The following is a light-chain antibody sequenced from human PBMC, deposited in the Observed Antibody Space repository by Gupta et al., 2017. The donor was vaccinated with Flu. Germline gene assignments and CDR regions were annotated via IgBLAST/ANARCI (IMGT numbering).Light chain of an antibody. J-gene: IGKJ1*01. Sequence: DIQMTPSQSSLSAAVGDRVTITCRARPSISSYLNWYQQKPGKAPKLLIYAASSLQSGVPSRFSVSGSWTDFTLTISSLQPEDFATYYCQQNYSTPQTFGQGTKVEIK. CDR3: QQNYSTPQT. V-gene: IGKV1-39*01. CDR1: PSISSY. CDR2: AAS.